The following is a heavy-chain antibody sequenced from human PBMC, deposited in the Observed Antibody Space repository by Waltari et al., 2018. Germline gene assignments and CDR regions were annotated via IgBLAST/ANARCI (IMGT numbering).Heavy chain of an antibody. V-gene: IGHV3-30*01. Sequence: QVQLVESGGGVVQPGRSLRLSCAASVFTFSSYAMHWVRQAPGKGLEWVAVISYDGSNKYYADSVKGRFTISRDNSKNTLYLQMNSLRAEDTAVYYCARDFIPKNGYFDYWGQGTLVTVSS. CDR1: VFTFSSYA. J-gene: IGHJ4*02. CDR3: ARDFIPKNGYFDY. CDR2: ISYDGSNK. D-gene: IGHD3-16*01.